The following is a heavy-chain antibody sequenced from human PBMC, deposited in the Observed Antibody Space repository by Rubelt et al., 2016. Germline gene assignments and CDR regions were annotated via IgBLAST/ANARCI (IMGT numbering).Heavy chain of an antibody. J-gene: IGHJ6*02. D-gene: IGHD3-22*01. CDR3: AGGRMQEMIRSTGRDV. V-gene: IGHV3-30*04. CDR2: ISYDGSNK. Sequence: QVQLVESGGGVVQPGRSLRLSCAASGFTFSSYAMHWVRQAPGKGLEWVAVISYDGSNKYYADSVKGRFTISRDNSKNTLYLQRKSRRAEERAVYYGAGGRMQEMIRSTGRDVWGQGTTVTVS. CDR1: GFTFSSYA.